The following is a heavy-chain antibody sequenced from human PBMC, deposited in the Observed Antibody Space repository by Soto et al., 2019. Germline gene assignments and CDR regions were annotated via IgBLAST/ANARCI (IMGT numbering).Heavy chain of an antibody. Sequence: PSETLSLTCTVSGGSISSGGYYWSWIRQHPGKGLEWIGYIYYSGSTYYNPSLKSRVTISVDTSKNQFSLKLSSVTAADTAVYYCARGASYYDSSGYYNDAFDIWGQGTMVTVSS. D-gene: IGHD3-22*01. J-gene: IGHJ3*02. CDR2: IYYSGST. CDR3: ARGASYYDSSGYYNDAFDI. V-gene: IGHV4-31*03. CDR1: GGSISSGGYY.